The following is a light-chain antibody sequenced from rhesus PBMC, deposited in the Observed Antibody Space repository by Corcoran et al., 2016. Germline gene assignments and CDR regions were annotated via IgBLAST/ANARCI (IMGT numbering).Light chain of an antibody. Sequence: DIQMTQSPSALSASVGDRVTISCRASQNIYSNLAWYKQKPGNAPKFLIYASSSFQTGISSRVSGSGSGTDFTLTISSLQPEDSAAYYCQHYYDNPYSFGQGTKVEIK. J-gene: IGKJ2*01. CDR3: QHYYDNPYS. V-gene: IGKV1S12*01. CDR2: ASS. CDR1: QNIYSN.